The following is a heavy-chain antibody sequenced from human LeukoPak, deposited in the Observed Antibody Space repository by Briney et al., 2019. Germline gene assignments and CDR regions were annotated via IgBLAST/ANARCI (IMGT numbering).Heavy chain of an antibody. V-gene: IGHV4-4*07. D-gene: IGHD2-21*02. Sequence: SETLSLTCTVSGGSISNYYWSWIRQPAGKGLEWIGRVYSSGSTNYNPSLKSRVTMSVDTSKNQFSLKLSSVTAADTAVYYCARHYFGGDCYSRWYFDLWGRGTLVTVSS. CDR2: VYSSGST. CDR3: ARHYFGGDCYSRWYFDL. J-gene: IGHJ2*01. CDR1: GGSISNYY.